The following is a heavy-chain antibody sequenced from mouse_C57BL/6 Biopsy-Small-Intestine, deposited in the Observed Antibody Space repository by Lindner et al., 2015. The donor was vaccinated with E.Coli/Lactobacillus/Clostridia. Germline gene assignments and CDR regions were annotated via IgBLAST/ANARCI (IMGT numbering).Heavy chain of an antibody. D-gene: IGHD2-3*01. Sequence: VQLQESGAELARPGASVKLSCKASGYTFTSFGISWVKQRTGQGLEWIGEIYPRTGNFYYNAKFKGKATLTADKSSSTAYMELRSLTSEDSAVYFCARWNDGYYGDYWGQGTTLTVSS. CDR2: IYPRTGNF. J-gene: IGHJ2*01. CDR1: GYTFTSFG. V-gene: IGHV1-81*01. CDR3: ARWNDGYYGDY.